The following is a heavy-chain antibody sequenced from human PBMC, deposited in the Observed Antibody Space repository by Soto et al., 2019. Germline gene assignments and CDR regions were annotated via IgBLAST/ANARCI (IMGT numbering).Heavy chain of an antibody. CDR3: ASDNHCSGGSCYSNWFAP. J-gene: IGHJ5*02. V-gene: IGHV4-4*02. CDR2: IYHSGST. CDR1: SGSISSSNW. Sequence: QVQLQESGPGLVKPSGTLSLTCAVSSGSISSSNWWSWVRQPPGKGLEWIGEIYHSGSTNYNPSLKSRVTISVDKSKNQFSLKLSSVTAADTAVYYCASDNHCSGGSCYSNWFAPWGQGTLVTVSS. D-gene: IGHD2-15*01.